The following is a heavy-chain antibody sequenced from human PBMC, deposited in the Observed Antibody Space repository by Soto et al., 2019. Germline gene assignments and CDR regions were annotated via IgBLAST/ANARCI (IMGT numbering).Heavy chain of an antibody. CDR2: IYYSGST. J-gene: IGHJ5*02. CDR3: ARGLLDLAAAGTSWFDP. D-gene: IGHD6-13*01. CDR1: GGSISSGGYY. V-gene: IGHV4-31*03. Sequence: SETLSLTCTVSGGSISSGGYYWSWIRQHPGKGLEWIGYIYYSGSTYYNPSLKSRVTISVDTSKNQFSLKLSSVTAADTAVYYCARGLLDLAAAGTSWFDPWGQGTLVTVSS.